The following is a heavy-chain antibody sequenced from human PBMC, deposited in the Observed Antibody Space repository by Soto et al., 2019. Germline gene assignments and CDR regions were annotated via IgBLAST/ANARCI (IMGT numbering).Heavy chain of an antibody. CDR1: GFTFSSYA. V-gene: IGHV3-23*01. J-gene: IGHJ4*02. D-gene: IGHD6-19*01. Sequence: EVQLLESGGGLVQPGGSLRLSCAASGFTFSSYAMSWVRQAPGKGLEWVSAISGSGGSTYYADSVKGRFTISRDNSNNTLYLQMNSLRAEDTAVYYCAKVCRGWYEKERFEYWGQGTLVTVSS. CDR2: ISGSGGST. CDR3: AKVCRGWYEKERFEY.